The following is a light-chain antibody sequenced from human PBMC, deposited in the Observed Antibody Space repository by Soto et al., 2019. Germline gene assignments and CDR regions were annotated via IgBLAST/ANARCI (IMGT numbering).Light chain of an antibody. Sequence: SYELTQPPSVSVAPGQTARITCGGDDIGGKSVLWYQQRPGQAPILVIYYDSDRPSGIPERFSGSTSGNTATLTISRVEAGDEADYYCQVWDTSVNVVFGAGTKLTVL. CDR3: QVWDTSVNVV. V-gene: IGLV3-21*04. CDR2: YDS. CDR1: DIGGKS. J-gene: IGLJ2*01.